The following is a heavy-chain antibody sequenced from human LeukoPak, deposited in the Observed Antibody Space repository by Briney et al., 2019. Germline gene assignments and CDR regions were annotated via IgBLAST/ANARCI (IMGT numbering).Heavy chain of an antibody. J-gene: IGHJ5*02. CDR2: IASDGSST. Sequence: PGGSLRLSCAASGFTFSSYWMNWVRQAPGKGLVWVSRIASDGSSTTYADSVKGRFSISRDNAKNTLYLQMNSLRVEDTALYHCTRLGGGSPDLIIVPGANKLKWYDPWGQGTLVTVSS. V-gene: IGHV3-74*01. CDR1: GFTFSSYW. CDR3: TRLGGGSPDLIIVPGANKLKWYDP. D-gene: IGHD2-2*01.